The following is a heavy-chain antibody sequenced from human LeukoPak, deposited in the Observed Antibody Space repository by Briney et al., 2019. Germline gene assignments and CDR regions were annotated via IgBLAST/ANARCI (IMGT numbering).Heavy chain of an antibody. J-gene: IGHJ4*02. V-gene: IGHV3-48*01. Sequence: TGGSLRLSCAASGSTFSNYNMNWVRHPPGKGLQWVSYISSSSNIIYYADSVKGRFTISRDNAKNSLFLQMNSLRAEDTAVYYCARDFAREFTIDYWGQGTLVTVSS. D-gene: IGHD3-10*01. CDR2: ISSSSNII. CDR3: ARDFAREFTIDY. CDR1: GSTFSNYN.